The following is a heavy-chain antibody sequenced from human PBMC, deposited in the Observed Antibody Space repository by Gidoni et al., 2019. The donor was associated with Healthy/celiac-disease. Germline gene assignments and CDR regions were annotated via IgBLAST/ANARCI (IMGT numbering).Heavy chain of an antibody. CDR2: ISSSSSYI. V-gene: IGHV3-21*01. D-gene: IGHD3-10*01. J-gene: IGHJ6*02. CDR3: ARAQEFLAPMVWGPSNVYGMDV. Sequence: EVQLVESGGGLVKPGGSLRLSCAASGFTFSSYSMNWVRQAPGKGLEWVSSISSSSSYIYYADSVKGRFTISRDNAKNSLYLQMNSLRAEDTAVYYCARAQEFLAPMVWGPSNVYGMDVWGQGTTVTVSS. CDR1: GFTFSSYS.